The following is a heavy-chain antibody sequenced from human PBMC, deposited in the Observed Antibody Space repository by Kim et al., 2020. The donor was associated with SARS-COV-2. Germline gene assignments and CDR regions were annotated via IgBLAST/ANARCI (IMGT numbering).Heavy chain of an antibody. CDR1: GASMRSNTHY. CDR2: LHYSGRT. D-gene: IGHD4-17*01. CDR3: ALSDPVTDFHY. V-gene: IGHV4-39*07. Sequence: SETLSLTCTVSGASMRSNTHYWAWIRQSPGKGLEWVGSLHYSGRTYYNPSLKSRLSMSVGTSRTQISLTMTSVTAADTAVYFCALSDPVTDFHYWGQRTL. J-gene: IGHJ4*02.